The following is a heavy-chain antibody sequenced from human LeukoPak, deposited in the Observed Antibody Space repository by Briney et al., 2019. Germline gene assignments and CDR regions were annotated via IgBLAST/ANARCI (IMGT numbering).Heavy chain of an antibody. Sequence: GGSLRLSCAASGFTFSSYAMSWVRQAPGKGLEWVSAISGSGGSTYYADSVKGRFTISRDNSKNTLYLQMNSLRAEDTAVYYCARGVGGSYAGEYYFDYWGQGTLVTVSS. CDR2: ISGSGGST. D-gene: IGHD1-26*01. V-gene: IGHV3-23*01. J-gene: IGHJ4*02. CDR3: ARGVGGSYAGEYYFDY. CDR1: GFTFSSYA.